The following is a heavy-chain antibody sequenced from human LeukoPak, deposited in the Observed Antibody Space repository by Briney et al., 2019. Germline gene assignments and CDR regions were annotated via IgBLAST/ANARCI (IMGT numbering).Heavy chain of an antibody. J-gene: IGHJ5*02. CDR3: ARGLEWLTRRHTWFDP. CDR1: GYTFTKYG. D-gene: IGHD3-3*01. V-gene: IGHV1-18*01. CDR2: ISPYNGNT. Sequence: ASVKVSCKASGYTFTKYGINWVRQAPGQGLEWMGWISPYNGNTNYAEKFQGRVTMTTDTSTSTAYMELRSLRSDDTAVYYCARGLEWLTRRHTWFDPWGQGTLVTVSS.